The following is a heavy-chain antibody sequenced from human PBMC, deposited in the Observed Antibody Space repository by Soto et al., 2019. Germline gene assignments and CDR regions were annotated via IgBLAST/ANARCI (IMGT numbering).Heavy chain of an antibody. V-gene: IGHV3-23*01. Sequence: GGSLRLSCAASGFTFSSYAMSWVRQAPGKGLEWVSAISGSGGSTYYADSVKGRFTISRDNSKNTLYLQMNSLISEDTAVYYCAKDRRSREPNYDILTGYDYWGQGTLVTVSS. J-gene: IGHJ4*02. CDR2: ISGSGGST. D-gene: IGHD3-9*01. CDR1: GFTFSSYA. CDR3: AKDRRSREPNYDILTGYDY.